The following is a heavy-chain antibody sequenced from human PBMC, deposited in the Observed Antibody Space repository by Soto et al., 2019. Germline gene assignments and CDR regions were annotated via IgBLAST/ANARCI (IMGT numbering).Heavy chain of an antibody. Sequence: GGSLRLSCAASGFTFSSYAMSWVRQAPGKGLEWVSAISGSGGSTYYADSVKGRFTISRDNSKNTLYLQMNSLRAEDTAVYYCATSVLDSLTFDYWGQGTLVTVSS. D-gene: IGHD3-3*02. J-gene: IGHJ4*02. CDR3: ATSVLDSLTFDY. CDR1: GFTFSSYA. CDR2: ISGSGGST. V-gene: IGHV3-23*01.